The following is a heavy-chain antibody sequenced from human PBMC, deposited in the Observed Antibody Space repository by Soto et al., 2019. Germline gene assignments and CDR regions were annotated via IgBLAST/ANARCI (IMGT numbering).Heavy chain of an antibody. J-gene: IGHJ4*02. CDR3: AKDRHYGSGTYSDSYLDY. Sequence: EVQLLESGGGLVQPGGSLRLSCGGSGFTFNSYAMTWVRQAPGKGLEWVSAISGSGGTTYYANSVKGRFTISRDQSKDTLYMKMISLRAEDTAIYYCAKDRHYGSGTYSDSYLDYWGQGTLVTVSS. D-gene: IGHD3-10*01. CDR2: ISGSGGTT. V-gene: IGHV3-23*01. CDR1: GFTFNSYA.